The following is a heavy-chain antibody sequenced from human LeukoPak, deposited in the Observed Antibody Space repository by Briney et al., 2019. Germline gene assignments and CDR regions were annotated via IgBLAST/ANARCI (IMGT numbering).Heavy chain of an antibody. V-gene: IGHV3-21*01. CDR3: AELGISMIGGV. CDR1: GFSFISYS. CDR2: ISSDSTYI. J-gene: IGHJ6*04. D-gene: IGHD3-10*02. Sequence: GGSLRLSCAASGFSFISYSMNWVRQAPGKGLEWVSTISSDSTYIYYADSVKGRFTISRDNAKNSLYLQMNSLRAEDTAVYYCAELGISMIGGVWGKGTTVTISS.